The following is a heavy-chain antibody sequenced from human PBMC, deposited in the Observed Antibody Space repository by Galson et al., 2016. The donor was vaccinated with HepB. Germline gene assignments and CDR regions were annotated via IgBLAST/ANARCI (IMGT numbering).Heavy chain of an antibody. CDR3: ATTQITLRPGYNGMDV. D-gene: IGHD3-16*01. V-gene: IGHV4-39*07. J-gene: IGHJ6*02. CDR1: GGSISSSSYY. Sequence: SETLSLTCTVSGGSISSSSYYWGWIRQPPGKGLEWIGSIFYSGSTYYNPSLKSRVTLSVDMSKNQLSLRLSSVTAADTAVYYCATTQITLRPGYNGMDVWGQWTTVTVSS. CDR2: IFYSGST.